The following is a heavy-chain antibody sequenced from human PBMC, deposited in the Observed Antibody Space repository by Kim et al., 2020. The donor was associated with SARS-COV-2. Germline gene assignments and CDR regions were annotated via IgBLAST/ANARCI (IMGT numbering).Heavy chain of an antibody. Sequence: GGSLRLSCAASGFTVSSNYMSWVRQAPGKGLEWVSVIYSGGSTYYADSVKGRFTISRDNSKNTLYLQMNSLGAEDTAVYYCARGGGNYYYGMDVWGQGTTVTVSS. CDR2: IYSGGST. D-gene: IGHD3-16*01. CDR1: GFTVSSNY. CDR3: ARGGGNYYYGMDV. V-gene: IGHV3-53*01. J-gene: IGHJ6*02.